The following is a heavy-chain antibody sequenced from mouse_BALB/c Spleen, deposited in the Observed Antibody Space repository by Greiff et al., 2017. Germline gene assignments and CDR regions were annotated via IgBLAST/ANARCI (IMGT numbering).Heavy chain of an antibody. CDR1: GYTFTSYV. V-gene: IGHV1-14*01. Sequence: EVQRVESGPELVKPGASVKMSCKASGYTFTSYVMHWVKQKPGQGLEWIGYINPYNDGTKYNEKFKGKATLTSDKSSSTAYMELSSLTSEDSAVYYCARQLGLRDYAMDYWGQGTSVTVSS. J-gene: IGHJ4*01. CDR3: ARQLGLRDYAMDY. D-gene: IGHD3-1*01. CDR2: INPYNDGT.